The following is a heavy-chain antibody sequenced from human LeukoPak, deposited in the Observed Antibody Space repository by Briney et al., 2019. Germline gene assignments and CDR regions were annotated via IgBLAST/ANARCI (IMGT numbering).Heavy chain of an antibody. J-gene: IGHJ4*02. CDR3: ARGGSSGDFGY. CDR1: GGSISSGGYS. Sequence: SETLSLICAVSGGSISSGGYSWSWIRQPPGKGLEWIGYIYHSGSTYYNPSLKSRVTISVDRSKNQFSLKLSSVTAADTAVYYCARGGSSGDFGYWGQGTLVTVSS. V-gene: IGHV4-30-2*01. D-gene: IGHD1-26*01. CDR2: IYHSGST.